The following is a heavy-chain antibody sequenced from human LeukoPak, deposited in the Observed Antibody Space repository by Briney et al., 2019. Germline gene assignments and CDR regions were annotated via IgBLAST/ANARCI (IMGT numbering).Heavy chain of an antibody. CDR1: SGSFSGYY. D-gene: IGHD3-3*01. V-gene: IGHV4-34*01. Sequence: SETLSLTCAVYSGSFSGYYWSWIRQPPGKGLEWIGEINHSGSTNYNPSLKSRVTISVDTSKNQFSLKLSSVTAADTAVYYCARKYYDFWSGYSRRDNWFDPWGQGTLVTVSS. J-gene: IGHJ5*02. CDR3: ARKYYDFWSGYSRRDNWFDP. CDR2: INHSGST.